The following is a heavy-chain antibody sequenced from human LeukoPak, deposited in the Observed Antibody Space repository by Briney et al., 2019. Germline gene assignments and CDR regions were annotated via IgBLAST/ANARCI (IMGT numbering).Heavy chain of an antibody. CDR3: ARVLFPPGPTHCFDP. Sequence: ASVKVSCKASGYIFSGHYIQWVRQAPGQGLEWMGWINPASGGTNNAQKFHGRVTMTTDTSISTLYMELNSLRSDDTAVYYCARVLFPPGPTHCFDPWGQGTLVTVSS. D-gene: IGHD1-1*01. V-gene: IGHV1-2*02. J-gene: IGHJ5*02. CDR1: GYIFSGHY. CDR2: INPASGGT.